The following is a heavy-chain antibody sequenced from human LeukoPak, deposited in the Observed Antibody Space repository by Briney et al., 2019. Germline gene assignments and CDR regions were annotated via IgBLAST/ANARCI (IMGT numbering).Heavy chain of an antibody. CDR2: INHSGST. J-gene: IGHJ4*02. V-gene: IGHV4-34*01. Sequence: SETLSLTCAVYGGSFNGYYWSWIRPPPGKGLEWIGEINHSGSTNYNPSLKSRVTISVDTSKNQFSLKLSSVTAADTAVYYCARGSDLFGYWGQGTLVTVSS. D-gene: IGHD2-21*01. CDR3: ARGSDLFGY. CDR1: GGSFNGYY.